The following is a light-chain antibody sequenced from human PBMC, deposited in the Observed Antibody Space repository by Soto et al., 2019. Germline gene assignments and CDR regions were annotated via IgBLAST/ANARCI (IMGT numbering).Light chain of an antibody. CDR3: HQYGSSGT. CDR1: QSVSNNY. V-gene: IGKV3-20*01. Sequence: VCTTFLGDVALSPGERATLSCRASQSVSNNYLAWYQQKPGQAPRLLIYGASNRATGIPDRFSGSGSGTDFTLTSSRLEPEDFAFYYCHQYGSSGTFGQGTNV. CDR2: GAS. J-gene: IGKJ1*01.